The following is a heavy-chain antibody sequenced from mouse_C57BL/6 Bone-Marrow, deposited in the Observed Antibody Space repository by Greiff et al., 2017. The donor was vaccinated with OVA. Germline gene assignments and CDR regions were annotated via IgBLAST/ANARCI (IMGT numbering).Heavy chain of an antibody. CDR2: IDPEDGDT. CDR3: TTYYGSSYDWYFDV. D-gene: IGHD1-1*01. Sequence: EVQVVESGAELVRPGASVKLSCTASGFNIKDYYMHWVKQRPEQGLEWIGRIDPEDGDTEYAPKFQGKATMTADTSSNTAYLQLSSLTSEDTAVYYCTTYYGSSYDWYFDVWGTGTTVTVSS. V-gene: IGHV14-1*01. J-gene: IGHJ1*03. CDR1: GFNIKDYY.